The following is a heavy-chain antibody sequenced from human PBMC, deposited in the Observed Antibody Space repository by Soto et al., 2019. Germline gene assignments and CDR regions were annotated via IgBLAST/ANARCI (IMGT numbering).Heavy chain of an antibody. D-gene: IGHD2-21*02. CDR2: ISGSGGST. J-gene: IGHJ4*02. CDR1: GFTFSSYA. V-gene: IGHV3-23*01. CDR3: AKDPEVVVTAPDY. Sequence: PGGSLRLSCAASGFTFSSYAMNWVRQAPGKGLEWVSAISGSGGSTYYVDSVKGRFTISRDNSRNTLYLQMNSLRAEDTAVYYYAKDPEVVVTAPDYWGQGTLVTVSS.